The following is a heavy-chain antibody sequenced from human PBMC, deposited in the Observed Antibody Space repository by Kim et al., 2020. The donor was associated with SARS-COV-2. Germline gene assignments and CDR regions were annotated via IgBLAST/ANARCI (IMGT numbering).Heavy chain of an antibody. Sequence: TDYAAPVKGRFTISRDDSKNTLYLQMNSLKTEDTAVYYCTTDREIAAADPWGQGTLVTVSS. J-gene: IGHJ5*02. V-gene: IGHV3-15*01. CDR2: T. CDR3: TTDREIAAADP. D-gene: IGHD6-13*01.